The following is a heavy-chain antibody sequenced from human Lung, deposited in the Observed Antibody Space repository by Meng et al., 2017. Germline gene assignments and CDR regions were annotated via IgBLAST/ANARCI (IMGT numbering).Heavy chain of an antibody. D-gene: IGHD5-18*01. V-gene: IGHV1-3*01. CDR2: INAGNGNT. CDR1: GYTFSTYT. Sequence: QVQLVQSGAEVKTPGASVKVSCKASGYTFSTYTMHWVRQAPEQRLEWMGWINAGNGNTKFSQKFQGRVTITRDTSASTAYMELSSLRSEDTAVYYCARDAAMVKGGDYWGQGTLVTVSS. J-gene: IGHJ4*02. CDR3: ARDAAMVKGGDY.